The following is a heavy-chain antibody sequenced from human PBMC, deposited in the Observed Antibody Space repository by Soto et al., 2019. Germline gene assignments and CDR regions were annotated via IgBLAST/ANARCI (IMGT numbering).Heavy chain of an antibody. Sequence: QVQLQESGPGLVKPSGTLSLTCAVSSGSISSSNWWSWVRQPPWKGLEWIGEIYHSGSTNYNPSLKSRVTLSVDMSKNQFSMKLSSVTAADTAVYYCAGIAVAGTADYWGQGTLVTVSS. D-gene: IGHD6-19*01. CDR1: SGSISSSNW. V-gene: IGHV4-4*02. CDR3: AGIAVAGTADY. J-gene: IGHJ4*02. CDR2: IYHSGST.